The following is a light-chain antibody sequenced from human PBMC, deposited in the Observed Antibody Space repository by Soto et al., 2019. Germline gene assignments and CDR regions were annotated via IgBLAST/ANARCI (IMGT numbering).Light chain of an antibody. CDR1: SSDVGGYND. CDR2: DVS. Sequence: QSVLTQPRSVSGSPGQSVTISCTGTSSDVGGYNDVSWYQQHPGKAPKLMIYDVSKRPSGVPDRFSGSKSGNTASLTISGLQADDADDYCRCSSAGPCTSVFGGGTKLTVL. J-gene: IGLJ3*02. CDR3: CSSAGPCTSV. V-gene: IGLV2-11*01.